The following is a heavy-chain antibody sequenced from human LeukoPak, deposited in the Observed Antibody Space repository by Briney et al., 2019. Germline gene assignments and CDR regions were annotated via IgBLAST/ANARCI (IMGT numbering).Heavy chain of an antibody. V-gene: IGHV4-59*01. CDR2: IYYSGST. D-gene: IGHD3-3*01. CDR3: ARVADFWSGYLFDY. J-gene: IGHJ4*02. CDR1: GGSISSYY. Sequence: PSETLSLTCTVSGGSISSYYWSWIRQPPGKGLEWIGYIYYSGSTNYNPSLKSRVTISVDTSKNQFSLKLSSVTAADTAVYYCARVADFWSGYLFDYWGQGTLVTVSS.